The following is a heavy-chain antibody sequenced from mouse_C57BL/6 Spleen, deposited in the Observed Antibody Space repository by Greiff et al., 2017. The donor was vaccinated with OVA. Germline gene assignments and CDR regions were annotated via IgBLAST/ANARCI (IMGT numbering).Heavy chain of an antibody. J-gene: IGHJ2*01. Sequence: EVKLVESGGGLVQPGASLKLSCAASGFTFSDYGMAWVRQAPRQGPEWVGFISHLAYSIYYADTVTGRFTITRENAKNTLYLEMSSLRAEDTARYYCARHGNGNYFDYWGEGTTLTVSS. CDR2: ISHLAYSI. CDR1: GFTFSDYG. D-gene: IGHD2-1*01. V-gene: IGHV5-15*01. CDR3: ARHGNGNYFDY.